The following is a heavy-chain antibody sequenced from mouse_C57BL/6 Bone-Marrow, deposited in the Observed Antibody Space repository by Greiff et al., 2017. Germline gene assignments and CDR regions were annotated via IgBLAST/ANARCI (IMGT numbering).Heavy chain of an antibody. CDR3: ARGGYPHYYAMDY. J-gene: IGHJ4*01. CDR1: GFTFSDYG. Sequence: EVKLMESGGGLVKPGGSLKLSCAASGFTFSDYGMHWVRQAPEKGLEWVAYISSGSSTIYYADTVKGRFTISGDNAKNTLFLQMTSLRSEDTAMYYCARGGYPHYYAMDYWGQGASVTVSS. D-gene: IGHD2-2*01. V-gene: IGHV5-17*01. CDR2: ISSGSSTI.